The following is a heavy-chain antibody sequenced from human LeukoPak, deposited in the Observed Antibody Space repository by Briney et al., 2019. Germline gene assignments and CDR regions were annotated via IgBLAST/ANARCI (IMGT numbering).Heavy chain of an antibody. J-gene: IGHJ4*02. CDR3: AKTMVRGVIIRGKIGYFDY. Sequence: PGGSLRLSCAASGFTFSSYAMSWVRQAPGKGLEWVSAISGSGGSTYYADSVKGRFTISRDNSKNTLYLQMNSLGAEDTAVYYCAKTMVRGVIIRGKIGYFDYWGQGALVTVSS. D-gene: IGHD3-10*01. V-gene: IGHV3-23*01. CDR2: ISGSGGST. CDR1: GFTFSSYA.